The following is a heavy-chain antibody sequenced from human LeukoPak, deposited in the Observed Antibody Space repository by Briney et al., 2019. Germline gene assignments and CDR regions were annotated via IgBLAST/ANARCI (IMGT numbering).Heavy chain of an antibody. CDR1: GFTFSSYS. CDR2: ISSSSSYI. D-gene: IGHD3-22*01. Sequence: GGSLRLSCAASGFTFSSYSMNWVRQAPGKGLEWVSSISSSSSYIYYADSVKGRFTISRDNAKNSLYLQMNSLRAEDTAVYYCASAFYDSSGYYRNYYYMDVWGKGTTVTVSS. J-gene: IGHJ6*03. CDR3: ASAFYDSSGYYRNYYYMDV. V-gene: IGHV3-21*01.